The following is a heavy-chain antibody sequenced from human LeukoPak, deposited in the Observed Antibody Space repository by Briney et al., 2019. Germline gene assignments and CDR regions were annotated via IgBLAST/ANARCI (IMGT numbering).Heavy chain of an antibody. Sequence: ASVKVSCKASGYTFTVYYMHWVRQAPGQGLEWMGWISAYNGNTNYAQKLQGRVTMTTDTSTSTAYMELRSLRSDGTAVYYCARVDTAMAIDYWGQGTLVTVSS. J-gene: IGHJ4*02. CDR3: ARVDTAMAIDY. D-gene: IGHD5-18*01. V-gene: IGHV1-18*04. CDR2: ISAYNGNT. CDR1: GYTFTVYY.